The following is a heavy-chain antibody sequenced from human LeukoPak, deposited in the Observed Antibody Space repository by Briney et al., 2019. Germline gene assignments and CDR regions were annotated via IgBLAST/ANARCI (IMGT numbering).Heavy chain of an antibody. D-gene: IGHD5-12*01. V-gene: IGHV1-2*02. CDR2: INPNSGRT. CDR3: VREYSGSDSGGYFDY. J-gene: IGHJ4*02. Sequence: ASVKVSCKASGYTFTGYYMHWVRQAPGQGLEWMGWINPNSGRTNYAQKFQGRVTMTRDTSISTAYMELSRLRSDDTAVYYCVREYSGSDSGGYFDYWGQGTLVTVSS. CDR1: GYTFTGYY.